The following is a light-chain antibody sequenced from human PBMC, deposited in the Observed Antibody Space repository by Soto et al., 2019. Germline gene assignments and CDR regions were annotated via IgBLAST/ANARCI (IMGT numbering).Light chain of an antibody. CDR1: QSVSSSY. J-gene: IGKJ2*01. CDR3: QQYGSSAYT. CDR2: GAS. V-gene: IGKV3-20*01. Sequence: EIVLTQSPGTLSLSPGERATLSCRASQSVSSSYLAWYQQKPGQAPRLLIYGASRRATGIPDRFSGSGSGTDVTLTISRLEPEDFAVYYCQQYGSSAYTFGQGTKREIK.